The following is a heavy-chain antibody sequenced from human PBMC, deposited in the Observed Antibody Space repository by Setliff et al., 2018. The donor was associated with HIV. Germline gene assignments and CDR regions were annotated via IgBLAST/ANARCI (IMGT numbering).Heavy chain of an antibody. J-gene: IGHJ5*02. Sequence: SETLSLTCSVSGVSINRTDHYWGWIRQSPGKSLEWIGSVSQSGSTYYNPSLKSRITISVDRSKNLFSLKLISVTAADQGVYYCARAPVPGANWFDPWGLGTLVTVSS. V-gene: IGHV4-39*01. CDR3: ARAPVPGANWFDP. CDR2: VSQSGST. CDR1: GVSINRTDHY.